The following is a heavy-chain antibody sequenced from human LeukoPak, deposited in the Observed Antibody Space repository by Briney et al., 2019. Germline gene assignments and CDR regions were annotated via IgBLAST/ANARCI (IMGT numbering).Heavy chain of an antibody. CDR1: GFTFSSYA. CDR2: ISGTAATT. Sequence: GSLRLSCAASGFTFSSYAMTWVRQAPGKGLEWVSAISGTAATTYNADSVKGRFTISRDNSKNTLYLQMSSLRAEDTAVYYCAKGHSSGWYAVDWGQGTLVTVSS. J-gene: IGHJ4*02. V-gene: IGHV3-23*01. D-gene: IGHD6-19*01. CDR3: AKGHSSGWYAVD.